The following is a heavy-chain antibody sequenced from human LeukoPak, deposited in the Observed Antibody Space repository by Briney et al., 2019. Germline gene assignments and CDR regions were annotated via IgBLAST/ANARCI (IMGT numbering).Heavy chain of an antibody. CDR2: IWYGGSNK. J-gene: IGHJ4*02. CDR1: GFTFSSYG. D-gene: IGHD3-10*01. CDR3: AKESPYGSGSHYFDY. Sequence: GGSLRLSCAASGFTFSSYGMHWVRQAPGKGLEWVAVIWYGGSNKYYADSVKGRFTISRDNSENTLYLQMNSLRAEDTAVYYCAKESPYGSGSHYFDYWGQGTLVTVSS. V-gene: IGHV3-30*02.